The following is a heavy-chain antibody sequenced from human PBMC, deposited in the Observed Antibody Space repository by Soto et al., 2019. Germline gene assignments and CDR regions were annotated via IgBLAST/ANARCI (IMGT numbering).Heavy chain of an antibody. CDR3: ARAYYFGSGTSYTLYY. CDR2: ISDDGVSK. Sequence: AGGSLRLSCAASGFTFSNYGMHWVRQAPGKGLEWVAAISDDGVSKYYAGSVQGRFTISRDNSESAVFLQMNSLRPDDTALYFCARAYYFGSGTSYTLYYWGQGTQVTVSS. J-gene: IGHJ4*02. CDR1: GFTFSNYG. V-gene: IGHV3-30*03. D-gene: IGHD3-10*01.